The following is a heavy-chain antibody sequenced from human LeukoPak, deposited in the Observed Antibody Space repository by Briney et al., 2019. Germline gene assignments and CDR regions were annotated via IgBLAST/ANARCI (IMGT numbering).Heavy chain of an antibody. CDR2: IRVYNGDT. V-gene: IGHV1-18*01. D-gene: IGHD1-1*01. CDR1: GYTFTDYG. Sequence: ASVKVSCKASGYTFTDYGLSWVRQAPGQGLEWMGWIRVYNGDTNYAQKFQGRLTVTTDPSTSTAYMELRSLRPDDTAAYYCARGGDNYMDFWGQGTLVTISS. J-gene: IGHJ4*02. CDR3: ARGGDNYMDF.